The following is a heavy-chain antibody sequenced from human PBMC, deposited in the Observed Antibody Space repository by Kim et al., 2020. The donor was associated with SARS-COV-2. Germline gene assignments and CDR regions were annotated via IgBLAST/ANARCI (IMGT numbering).Heavy chain of an antibody. V-gene: IGHV3-74*01. CDR2: IRADGSST. CDR3: GRAGSLNGVYVNIEY. J-gene: IGHJ4*02. Sequence: GGSLRLSCAASGFTLSSYYMHWVRQAPGKGLVWVARIRADGSSTSYADSVTGRFTISRDNAKNTLYLQMNSLRAEDTAMYFCGRAGSLNGVYVNIEYWGQGTLVTVSS. D-gene: IGHD4-17*01. CDR1: GFTLSSYY.